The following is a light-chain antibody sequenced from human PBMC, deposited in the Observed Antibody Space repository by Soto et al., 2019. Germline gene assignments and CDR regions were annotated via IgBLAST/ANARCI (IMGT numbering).Light chain of an antibody. CDR2: GAA. V-gene: IGKV3-20*01. CDR3: HQYNNWPIA. J-gene: IGKJ5*01. CDR1: QSVTSSY. Sequence: DTVLPQATGRLSSSPRQRATLSCMGSQSVTSSYLAWNQHKPGRVPRLLIYGAASSATGIPDRFRGRGSGTEVTLTISSLQCEDFAVYYCHQYNNWPIAFGQGTRLET.